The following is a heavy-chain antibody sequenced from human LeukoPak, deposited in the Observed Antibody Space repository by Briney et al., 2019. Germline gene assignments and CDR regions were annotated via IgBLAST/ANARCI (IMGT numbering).Heavy chain of an antibody. CDR1: GGTFSSYA. CDR2: IIPIFGTA. CDR3: ARDSYDFWSGYYRRALDG. V-gene: IGHV1-69*13. Sequence: GASVKVSCKASGGTFSSYAISWVRQAPGQGLEWMGGIIPIFGTANYAQKFQGRVTITADESTSTAYMELSSLRSEDTAVYYCARDSYDFWSGYYRRALDGWGQGTLVTASS. D-gene: IGHD3-3*01. J-gene: IGHJ4*02.